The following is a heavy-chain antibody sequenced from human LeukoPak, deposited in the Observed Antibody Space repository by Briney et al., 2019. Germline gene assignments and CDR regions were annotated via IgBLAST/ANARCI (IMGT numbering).Heavy chain of an antibody. Sequence: SETLSLTCTVSGGFISGSGHYWTWTRQHPGGGLEWLGFIHPGGTIYYNPSLSGRLTISADTSNNQMSLKLSSVTAADTAVYYCSTGGDKAKGGDSWGQGTLVTVSS. CDR2: IHPGGTI. CDR1: GGFISGSGHY. CDR3: STGGDKAKGGDS. D-gene: IGHD2-21*02. J-gene: IGHJ4*02. V-gene: IGHV4-31*03.